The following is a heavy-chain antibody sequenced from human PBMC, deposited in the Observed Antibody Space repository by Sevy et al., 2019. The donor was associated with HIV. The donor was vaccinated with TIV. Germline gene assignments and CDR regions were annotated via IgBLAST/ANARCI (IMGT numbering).Heavy chain of an antibody. CDR2: INHSGST. J-gene: IGHJ6*02. Sequence: SETLSLTCAVYGGSFSGYYWSWIRQPPGKGLEWIGEINHSGSTNYNPSLKSRVTISVDTSKNQFSLKLGSVTAADTAVYYCARGRRKQQLVLYYYYGMDVWGQGTTVTVSS. CDR3: ARGRRKQQLVLYYYYGMDV. CDR1: GGSFSGYY. V-gene: IGHV4-34*01. D-gene: IGHD6-13*01.